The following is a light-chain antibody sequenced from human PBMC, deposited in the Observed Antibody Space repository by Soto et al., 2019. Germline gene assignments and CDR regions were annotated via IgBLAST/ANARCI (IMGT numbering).Light chain of an antibody. V-gene: IGKV1-39*01. CDR3: QQSYSTPPQYT. CDR1: QSISRH. Sequence: DIQMTQSPSSLSASLGDRVTITCRASQSISRHLNWYQQKPGKAPRLLIYAASSLQSGVPSRFSGSGSGTDFILTITSLQPEDFATYYCQQSYSTPPQYTFG. J-gene: IGKJ2*01. CDR2: AAS.